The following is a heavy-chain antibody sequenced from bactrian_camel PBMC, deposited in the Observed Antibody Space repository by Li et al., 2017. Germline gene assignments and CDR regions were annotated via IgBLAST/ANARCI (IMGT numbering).Heavy chain of an antibody. D-gene: IGHD4*01. CDR3: AARCRNPLSDSDVYDY. V-gene: IGHV3S67*01. Sequence: DVQLVESGGGSVQSGGSLKLSCATSRGTYRWYCMGWFRQAPGKEREMVATIESDRTTHYADYAKGRFIISQDNEKINLYLQMNSLKTEDTAVYYCAARCRNPLSDSDVYDYWGQGTQVTVS. CDR2: IESDRTT. CDR1: RGTYRWYC. J-gene: IGHJ4*01.